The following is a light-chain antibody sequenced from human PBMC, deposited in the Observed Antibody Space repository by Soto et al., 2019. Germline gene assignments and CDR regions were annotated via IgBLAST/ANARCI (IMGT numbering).Light chain of an antibody. CDR3: LQSYDTPRT. Sequence: DIQMTQSPSSLSASVGDRVTITCRASQSIRRYLNWYQQKPGKAPNLLIYTASSLQSGVPSRFSGSGSGTDFTLTISSLQPEDFATYYCLQSYDTPRTFGQGTKVEIK. V-gene: IGKV1-39*01. CDR1: QSIRRY. CDR2: TAS. J-gene: IGKJ1*01.